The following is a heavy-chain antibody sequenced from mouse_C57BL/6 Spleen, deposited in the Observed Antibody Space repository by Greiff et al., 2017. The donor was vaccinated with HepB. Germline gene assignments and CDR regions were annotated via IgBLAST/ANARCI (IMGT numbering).Heavy chain of an antibody. V-gene: IGHV1-76*01. D-gene: IGHD1-1*01. CDR1: GYTFTDYY. J-gene: IGHJ4*01. CDR2: IYPGSGNT. CDR3: AREGITTVVAWDYYAMDY. Sequence: QVQLQQSGAELVRPGASVKLSCKASGYTFTDYYINWVKQRPGQGLEWIARIYPGSGNTYYNEKFKGKATLTAEKSSSTAYMQLSSLTSEDSAVYFCAREGITTVVAWDYYAMDYWGQGTSVTVSS.